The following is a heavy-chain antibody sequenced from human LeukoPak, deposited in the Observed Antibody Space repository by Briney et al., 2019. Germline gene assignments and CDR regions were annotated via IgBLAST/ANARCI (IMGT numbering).Heavy chain of an antibody. Sequence: PGGSLRLSCAASGFTFSNYWMHWVRQVPGKGLVWVSRIDTDGTTTDYADSVKGRFTISRDNAKNTLYLQMNSLRAEDTAVYFCARDRDGLWRGSDYWGQGTLVTVSS. CDR1: GFTFSNYW. CDR3: ARDRDGLWRGSDY. CDR2: IDTDGTTT. J-gene: IGHJ4*02. D-gene: IGHD3/OR15-3a*01. V-gene: IGHV3-74*01.